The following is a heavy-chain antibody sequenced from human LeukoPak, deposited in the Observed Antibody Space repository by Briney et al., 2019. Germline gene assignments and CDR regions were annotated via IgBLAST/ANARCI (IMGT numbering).Heavy chain of an antibody. CDR2: INHSGIT. CDR1: RYSISSGYY. J-gene: IGHJ4*02. V-gene: IGHV4-38-2*02. Sequence: PSETLSLTCTVSRYSISSGYYWGWIRRSPGKGLEWIASINHSGITYYNPSLKSRVTISVDTSKNQFSLKLTSVTAADTAVYYCGRDRPTGYYDYWGQGILVTVSS. D-gene: IGHD3-9*01. CDR3: GRDRPTGYYDY.